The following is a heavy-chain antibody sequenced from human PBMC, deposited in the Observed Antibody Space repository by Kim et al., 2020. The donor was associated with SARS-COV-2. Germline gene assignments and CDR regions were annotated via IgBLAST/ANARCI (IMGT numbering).Heavy chain of an antibody. CDR3: ARVAVAGSSNWFDP. V-gene: IGHV1-2*02. J-gene: IGHJ5*02. D-gene: IGHD6-19*01. Sequence: ARKCQGRVTMTRDTSISTAYMELSRLRSDDTAVYYCARVAVAGSSNWFDPWGQGTLVTVSS.